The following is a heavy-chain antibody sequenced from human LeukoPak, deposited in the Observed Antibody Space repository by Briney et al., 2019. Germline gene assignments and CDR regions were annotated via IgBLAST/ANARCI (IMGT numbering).Heavy chain of an antibody. CDR2: IYTSGST. Sequence: SQTLSLTCTVSGGSTSSGSYYWSWIRQPAGKGLEWIGRIYTSGSTNYNPSLKSRVTISVDTSKNQFSLKLSSVTAADTAVYYCARVRYSYDAFDIWGQGTMVTVSS. J-gene: IGHJ3*02. V-gene: IGHV4-61*02. D-gene: IGHD5-18*01. CDR3: ARVRYSYDAFDI. CDR1: GGSTSSGSYY.